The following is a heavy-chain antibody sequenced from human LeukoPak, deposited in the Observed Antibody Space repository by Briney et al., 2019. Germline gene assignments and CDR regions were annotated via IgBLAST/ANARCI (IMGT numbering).Heavy chain of an antibody. CDR2: IYYSGST. CDR3: ARAAGYSYGLQKRGFDY. V-gene: IGHV4-39*07. J-gene: IGHJ4*02. D-gene: IGHD5-18*01. Sequence: PSETLSLTCTVSGGSISSSSYYWGWIRQPPGKGLEWIGSIYYSGSTYYNPSLKSRVTISVDTSKNQFSLKLSSVTAADTAVYYCARAAGYSYGLQKRGFDYWGQGTLVTVSS. CDR1: GGSISSSSYY.